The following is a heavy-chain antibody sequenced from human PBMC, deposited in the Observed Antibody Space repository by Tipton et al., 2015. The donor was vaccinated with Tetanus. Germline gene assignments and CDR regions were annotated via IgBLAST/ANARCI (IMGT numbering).Heavy chain of an antibody. CDR1: GFTFSTYS. V-gene: IGHV3-21*01. CDR2: ISSSRSST. J-gene: IGHJ4*02. Sequence: SLRLSCAASGFTFSTYSMIWVRQALGKGLEWVSSISSSRSSTYDADSVKGRFTTSRDNSKNSLFLHMNSLRADEDTAVYYCARGSCSNGICYYDYWGQGTLVTVSS. D-gene: IGHD2-8*01. CDR3: ARGSCSNGICYYDY.